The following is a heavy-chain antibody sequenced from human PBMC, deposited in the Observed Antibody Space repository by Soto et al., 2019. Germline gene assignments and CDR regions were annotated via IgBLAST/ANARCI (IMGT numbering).Heavy chain of an antibody. CDR2: IIPFFGRT. CDR1: GGTFSSYA. J-gene: IGHJ3*02. CDR3: ARGAGYYDSSGYYYRAFDI. Sequence: GASVKVSCKASGGTFSSYAITWVRQAPGQGLEWMGGIIPFFGRTNYAQKFQGRVTTTADESTTTAYMDLSSLRSEDTAVYYCARGAGYYDSSGYYYRAFDIWGQGTMVTVSS. V-gene: IGHV1-69*13. D-gene: IGHD3-22*01.